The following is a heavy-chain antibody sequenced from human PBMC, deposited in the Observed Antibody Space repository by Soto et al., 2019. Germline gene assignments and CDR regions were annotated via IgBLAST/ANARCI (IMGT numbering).Heavy chain of an antibody. Sequence: ASVKVSCKESGYTFTSYYMHWVRQAPGQGLEWVGIINPSGGSTSYAQKFQGRVTMTRDTSTSTVYMELSSLRSEDTAVYYCARDSRSQNPAGTAFDPWGQGTLVTVSS. V-gene: IGHV1-46*01. D-gene: IGHD6-13*01. CDR1: GYTFTSYY. CDR3: ARDSRSQNPAGTAFDP. J-gene: IGHJ5*02. CDR2: INPSGGST.